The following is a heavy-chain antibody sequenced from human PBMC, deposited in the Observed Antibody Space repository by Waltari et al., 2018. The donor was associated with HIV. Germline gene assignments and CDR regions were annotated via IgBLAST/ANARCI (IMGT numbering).Heavy chain of an antibody. CDR3: ARHVRVLQPTVAIGGMDV. V-gene: IGHV5-51*01. Sequence: AEVKKPGESLKISCKASGYTFTSYWIGWVRQMPGKGLEWMGIIYPGDSDTRYSPSFQGQVTISADKSITTVYLQWSTLKASATAIYYCARHVRVLQPTVAIGGMDVWGQGTSVTVSS. D-gene: IGHD2-21*01. J-gene: IGHJ6*02. CDR2: IYPGDSDT. CDR1: GYTFTSYW.